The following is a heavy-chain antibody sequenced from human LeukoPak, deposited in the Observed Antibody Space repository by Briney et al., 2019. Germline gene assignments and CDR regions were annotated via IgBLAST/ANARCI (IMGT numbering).Heavy chain of an antibody. CDR1: VYTVTGYY. CDR2: INPNSGGT. J-gene: IGHJ6*03. D-gene: IGHD2-2*02. Sequence: SSVKVSCKASVYTVTGYYMHWVRQAPGQGLEWMGWINPNSGGTNYAQKFQGRVTMTRDTSISTAYMELSRLRSDDTAVYYCARSDCSSTSCYTRRWDYYMDVWGKGTTVTVSS. CDR3: ARSDCSSTSCYTRRWDYYMDV. V-gene: IGHV1-2*02.